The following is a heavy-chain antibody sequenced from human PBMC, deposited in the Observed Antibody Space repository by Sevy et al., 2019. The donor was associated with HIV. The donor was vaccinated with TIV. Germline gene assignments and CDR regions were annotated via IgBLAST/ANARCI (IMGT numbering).Heavy chain of an antibody. Sequence: SETLSLTCTVSGGSISSYYWSWIRQPPGKGLEWVGYIYYSGSTNYNPSLKSRVTISVDTSKNQFYLKLSSVTAADTAVYYCARHGSYYDFWSGYYTPYYYYYMDVWGKGTTVTVSS. V-gene: IGHV4-59*08. CDR1: GGSISSYY. CDR3: ARHGSYYDFWSGYYTPYYYYYMDV. J-gene: IGHJ6*03. D-gene: IGHD3-3*01. CDR2: IYYSGST.